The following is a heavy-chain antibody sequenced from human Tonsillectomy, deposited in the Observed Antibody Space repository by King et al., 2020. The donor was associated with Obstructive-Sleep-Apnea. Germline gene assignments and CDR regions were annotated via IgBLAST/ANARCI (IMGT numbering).Heavy chain of an antibody. Sequence: VQLVESGGGVVQPGRSLRLSCAASGFTFSSYGMHWVRQAPGKGLEWVAVISYDGSNKYYADSVKGRFTISRDNSKNTLYLQMNSLRAEDTAVYYCAKSMGGYYGAFDIWGQGTMVTVSS. V-gene: IGHV3-30*18. D-gene: IGHD3-10*01. CDR1: GFTFSSYG. J-gene: IGHJ3*02. CDR2: ISYDGSNK. CDR3: AKSMGGYYGAFDI.